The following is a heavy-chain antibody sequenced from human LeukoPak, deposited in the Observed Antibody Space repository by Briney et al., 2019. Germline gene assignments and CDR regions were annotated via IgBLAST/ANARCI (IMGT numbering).Heavy chain of an antibody. CDR3: AHRDLLTVTTGFDY. D-gene: IGHD4-11*01. V-gene: IGHV2-5*02. J-gene: IGHJ4*02. Sequence: ESGPTLVNPTQTLTLTCTFSGFSLSTNGVGVGWIRQPPGKALEWLALIYWDDVNRYSPSLKSRLTITKDTSKNQVVLTMTNMDPVDTATYYCAHRDLLTVTTGFDYWSQGTLVIVSS. CDR1: GFSLSTNGVG. CDR2: IYWDDVN.